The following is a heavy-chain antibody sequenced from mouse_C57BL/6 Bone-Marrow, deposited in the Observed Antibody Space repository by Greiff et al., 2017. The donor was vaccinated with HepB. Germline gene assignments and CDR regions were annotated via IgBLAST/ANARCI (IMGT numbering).Heavy chain of an antibody. CDR2: IYPRSGNT. J-gene: IGHJ3*01. V-gene: IGHV1-81*01. CDR3: ARLGAWFAY. Sequence: VQLQQSGAELARPGASVKLSCKASGYTFTSYGISWVKQSTGQGLEWIGEIYPRSGNTYYNEKFKDKATLTADKSSSTAYMELRSLTSEDSAVYFCARLGAWFAYWGQGTLVTVSA. CDR1: GYTFTSYG. D-gene: IGHD4-1*01.